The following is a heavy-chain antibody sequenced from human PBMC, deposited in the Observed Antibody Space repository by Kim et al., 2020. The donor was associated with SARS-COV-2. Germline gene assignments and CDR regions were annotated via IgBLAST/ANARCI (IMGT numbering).Heavy chain of an antibody. Sequence: GGSLRLSCAAAGFTVSDHYLSWVRQAPGKGLEWISMIQTDGTTYYADSVMGRFTISRDTSKNTLYLQMNNLRAEDTAVYYCRRGHWGDSPSWGQGTRLTISS. J-gene: IGHJ4*02. V-gene: IGHV3-53*01. CDR1: GFTVSDHY. CDR3: RRGHWGDSPS. D-gene: IGHD2-21*02. CDR2: IQTDGTT.